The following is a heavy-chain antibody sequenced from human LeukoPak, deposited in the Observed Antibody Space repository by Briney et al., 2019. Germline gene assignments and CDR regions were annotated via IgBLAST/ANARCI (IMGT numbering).Heavy chain of an antibody. Sequence: PGGSLRLSCAASGFTFSSYEMNWVRQAPGKGLEWVAVISYDGSNEYYADSVKGRFTIFRDNSKNTLYMQVNSLKSEDTAVYYCARIHSGYEPPKEYYGMDVWGKGTTVTVSS. V-gene: IGHV3-30*04. CDR3: ARIHSGYEPPKEYYGMDV. D-gene: IGHD5-12*01. CDR1: GFTFSSYE. CDR2: ISYDGSNE. J-gene: IGHJ6*04.